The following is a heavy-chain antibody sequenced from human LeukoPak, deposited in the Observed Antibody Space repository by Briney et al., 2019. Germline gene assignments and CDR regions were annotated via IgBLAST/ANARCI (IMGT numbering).Heavy chain of an antibody. CDR3: ARSSNYYESSGYLYDY. J-gene: IGHJ4*02. V-gene: IGHV2-5*01. Sequence: SGPTLVKPAQTLTLTCTFSGFSLPTRAMGVGWIGQPPGKALEWLTLIYWYDDKRYNPSLKSALTITKDTSKHQVVLTITNVDPVDTATYYCARSSNYYESSGYLYDYWGQGTLVTVSS. CDR1: GFSLPTRAMG. D-gene: IGHD3-22*01. CDR2: IYWYDDK.